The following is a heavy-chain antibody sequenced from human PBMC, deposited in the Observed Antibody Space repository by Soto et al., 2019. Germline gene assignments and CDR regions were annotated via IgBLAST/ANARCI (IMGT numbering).Heavy chain of an antibody. CDR3: ASPNCSGGSCYLMLPDY. V-gene: IGHV1-69*02. J-gene: IGHJ4*02. CDR1: GGTFSSYT. D-gene: IGHD2-15*01. CDR2: IIPILGIA. Sequence: ASVNVSCKASGGTFSSYTISWVRQAPGQGLEWMGRIIPILGIANYAQKFQGRVTITADKSTSTAYMELSSLRSEDTAVYYCASPNCSGGSCYLMLPDYWGQGTLVTVSS.